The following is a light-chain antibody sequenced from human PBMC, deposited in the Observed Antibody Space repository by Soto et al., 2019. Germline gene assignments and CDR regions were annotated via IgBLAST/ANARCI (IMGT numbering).Light chain of an antibody. J-gene: IGLJ2*01. CDR2: FNN. Sequence: QSALTQPPSVSGAPGQWITISCTGTSGNIGAGYDVHWYQHLPGTAPKLLIYFNNNRPSGVPDRFSGSKSGTSASLAITGLRPEDEASYFCQSYDRTLSGVVFGGGTKVTVL. CDR1: SGNIGAGYD. V-gene: IGLV1-40*01. CDR3: QSYDRTLSGVV.